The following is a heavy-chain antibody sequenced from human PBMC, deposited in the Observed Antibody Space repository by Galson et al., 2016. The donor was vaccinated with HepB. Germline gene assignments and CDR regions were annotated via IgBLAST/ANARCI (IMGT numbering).Heavy chain of an antibody. J-gene: IGHJ4*02. D-gene: IGHD3-10*01. Sequence: SLRLSCAASGFRFSSYGMHWVRQAPGKGLEWVAVISYDGNKQYSADAVKGRVTISRDKSKNTLYLQMDSLKVEDTAVYYCAKDPYYYGSGGYYFDYWGQGTQVTVSS. CDR3: AKDPYYYGSGGYYFDY. CDR2: ISYDGNKQ. CDR1: GFRFSSYG. V-gene: IGHV3-30*18.